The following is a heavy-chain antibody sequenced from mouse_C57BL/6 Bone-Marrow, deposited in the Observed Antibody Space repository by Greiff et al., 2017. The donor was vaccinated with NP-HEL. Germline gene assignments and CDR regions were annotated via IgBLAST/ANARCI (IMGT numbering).Heavy chain of an antibody. CDR3: ASDCYYYDSPLSF. CDR2: IDPSDSYT. D-gene: IGHD1-1*01. V-gene: IGHV1-59*01. CDR1: GYTFTSYW. J-gene: IGHJ3*01. Sequence: VQLQQPGAELVRPGTSVKLSCKASGYTFTSYWMHWVEQRPGQGLEWIGVIDPSDSYTNYNQKFTGKATLTVDTSSSTAYMQLRSLTSEDSAVYYCASDCYYYDSPLSFWGQGTLVTVSA.